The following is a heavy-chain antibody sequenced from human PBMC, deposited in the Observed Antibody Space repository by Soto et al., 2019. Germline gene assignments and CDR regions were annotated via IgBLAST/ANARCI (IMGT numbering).Heavy chain of an antibody. CDR1: GFTFSSYG. CDR3: AKVLGGSYPIDY. V-gene: IGHV3-30*18. CDR2: ISYDGSNK. Sequence: QVQLVESGGGVVQPGRSLRLSCAASGFTFSSYGMHWVRQAPGKGLEWVAVISYDGSNKYYADSVKGRFTISRDNSKNTLYLQMNSLRAEDTAVYYCAKVLGGSYPIDYWGQGTLVTVSS. D-gene: IGHD1-26*01. J-gene: IGHJ4*02.